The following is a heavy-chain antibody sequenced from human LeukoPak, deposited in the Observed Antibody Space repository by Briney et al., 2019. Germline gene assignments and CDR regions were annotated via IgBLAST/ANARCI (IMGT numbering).Heavy chain of an antibody. V-gene: IGHV4-38-2*02. D-gene: IGHD4-17*01. J-gene: IGHJ4*02. Sequence: AETLSLTCTVSGYSISSGYYWGWIRQPPGKGLEWIGSIYHSGNTYYNPSLKSRVTISVDTSKNQFSLKLNSVTAADTAVYYCARAGYGDSDFDYWGQGTLVTVSS. CDR1: GYSISSGYY. CDR3: ARAGYGDSDFDY. CDR2: IYHSGNT.